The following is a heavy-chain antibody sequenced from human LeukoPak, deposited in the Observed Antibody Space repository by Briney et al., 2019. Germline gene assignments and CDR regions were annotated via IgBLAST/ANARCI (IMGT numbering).Heavy chain of an antibody. D-gene: IGHD1-26*01. J-gene: IGHJ4*02. CDR3: AKDRVGARYYFDY. CDR2: IICSGGIT. V-gene: IGHV3-23*01. Sequence: SAIICSGGITYYSASVNARFTISRDNSKNTLYLQMNSLRAEDTAVYYCAKDRVGARYYFDYWGQGTLVTVSS.